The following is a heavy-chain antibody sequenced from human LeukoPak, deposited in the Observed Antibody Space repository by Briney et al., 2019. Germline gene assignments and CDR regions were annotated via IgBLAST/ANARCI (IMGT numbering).Heavy chain of an antibody. CDR1: GYTFTSYY. CDR3: ARSVTYYYDSSGYYYFDY. V-gene: IGHV1-46*01. Sequence: GGSLRLSCAASGYTFTSYYMHWVRQAPGQGLEWMGIINPSGGSTSYAQKFQGRVTMTRDTSTSTVYMELSSLRSDDTAVYYCARSVTYYYDSSGYYYFDYWGQGTLVTVSS. J-gene: IGHJ4*02. CDR2: INPSGGST. D-gene: IGHD3-22*01.